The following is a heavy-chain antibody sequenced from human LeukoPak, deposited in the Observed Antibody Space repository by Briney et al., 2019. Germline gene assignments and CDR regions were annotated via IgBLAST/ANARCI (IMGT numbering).Heavy chain of an antibody. D-gene: IGHD4-11*01. CDR2: IYYSGST. Sequence: SETLSLTCAVYGGSFSGYYWSWIRQPPGKGLEWIGYIYYSGSTNYNPSLKSRVTISVDTSKNQFSLKLSSVTAADTAVYYCARVGSGGTVTNAFDIWGQGTMVTVSS. CDR1: GGSFSGYY. CDR3: ARVGSGGTVTNAFDI. V-gene: IGHV4-59*01. J-gene: IGHJ3*02.